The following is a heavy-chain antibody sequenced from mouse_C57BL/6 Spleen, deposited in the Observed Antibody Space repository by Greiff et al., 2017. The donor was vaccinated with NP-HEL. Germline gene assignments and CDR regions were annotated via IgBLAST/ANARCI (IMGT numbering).Heavy chain of an antibody. CDR3: TGIYYYGSSYDWFAY. V-gene: IGHV1-5*01. D-gene: IGHD1-1*01. Sequence: DVQLQESGTVLARPGASVKMSCKTSGYTFTSYWMHWVKQRPGQGLEWIGAIYPGNSDTSYNQKFKGKAKLTAVTSASTAYMELSSLTNEDSAVYYCTGIYYYGSSYDWFAYWGQGTLVTVSA. J-gene: IGHJ3*01. CDR2: IYPGNSDT. CDR1: GYTFTSYW.